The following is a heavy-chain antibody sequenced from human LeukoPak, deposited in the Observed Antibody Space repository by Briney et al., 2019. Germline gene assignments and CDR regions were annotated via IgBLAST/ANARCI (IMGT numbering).Heavy chain of an antibody. CDR2: INSDGSGT. J-gene: IGHJ4*02. D-gene: IGHD3-22*01. CDR3: ARPPAYDSRNYYFAY. CDR1: GFTSSTYW. Sequence: PGGSLRLSCAASGFTSSTYWMHWARQVPGKGLVWVSHINSDGSGTSYADSVKGRFTISRDNAKNTLYLQMNSLRVEDTAVYYCARPPAYDSRNYYFAYWGQGILVTVSS. V-gene: IGHV3-74*01.